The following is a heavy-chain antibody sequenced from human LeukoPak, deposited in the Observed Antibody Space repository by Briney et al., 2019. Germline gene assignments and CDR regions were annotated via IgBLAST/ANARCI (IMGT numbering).Heavy chain of an antibody. CDR1: SGSISIYY. D-gene: IGHD4-11*01. CDR3: ARPWHDSSIVGFDP. V-gene: IGHV4-59*01. CDR2: IFSSGST. Sequence: SETLSLTCTVSSGSISIYYWSWIRQPPGKGLEWIGYIFSSGSTNYNPSLESRVTISVDTSKNQFSLKLSSVTAADTAVYYCARPWHDSSIVGFDPWGQGTLVTVSS. J-gene: IGHJ5*02.